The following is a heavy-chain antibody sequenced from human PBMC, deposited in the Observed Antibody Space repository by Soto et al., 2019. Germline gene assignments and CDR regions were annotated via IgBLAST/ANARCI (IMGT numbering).Heavy chain of an antibody. CDR3: ARRWGEGRVDY. Sequence: QVQLQESGPGLVKPSGTLSLTCAVSGGSISSSNWWSWVRQPPGKGLQGIGEIYHSGSTNYIPSLKSRVTIPVDKSRNQFSLKLSSVTAADTAVYYCARRWGEGRVDYWGQGTLVTVSS. CDR2: IYHSGST. CDR1: GGSISSSNW. V-gene: IGHV4-4*02. J-gene: IGHJ4*02. D-gene: IGHD3-10*01.